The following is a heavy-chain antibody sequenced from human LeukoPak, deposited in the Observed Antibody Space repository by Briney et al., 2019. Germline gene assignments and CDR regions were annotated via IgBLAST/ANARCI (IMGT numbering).Heavy chain of an antibody. CDR2: IYHSGST. D-gene: IGHD4-17*01. Sequence: SGTLSLTCTVSGYSISSGYYWGWIRQPPGKGLEWIGSIYHSGSTYYNPSLKSRVTISVDTSKNQFSLKLSSVTAADTAVYYCARATVTLLPFDYWGQGTLVTVSS. V-gene: IGHV4-38-2*02. CDR1: GYSISSGYY. CDR3: ARATVTLLPFDY. J-gene: IGHJ4*02.